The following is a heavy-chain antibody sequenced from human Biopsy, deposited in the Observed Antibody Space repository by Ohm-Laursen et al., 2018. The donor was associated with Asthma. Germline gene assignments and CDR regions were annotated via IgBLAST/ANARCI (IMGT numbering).Heavy chain of an antibody. D-gene: IGHD3-22*01. Sequence: SLRLSCAASGFTFTDYWMHWVRQAPGKGLVWVSRINVEGTTTNYADSVKGRFTISRDNAKNTLYLQMNSLRAEDTAVYYCAKALIHHFYDSSGYYQHDWGQGTLVTVSS. V-gene: IGHV3-74*01. CDR1: GFTFTDYW. J-gene: IGHJ4*02. CDR3: AKALIHHFYDSSGYYQHD. CDR2: INVEGTTT.